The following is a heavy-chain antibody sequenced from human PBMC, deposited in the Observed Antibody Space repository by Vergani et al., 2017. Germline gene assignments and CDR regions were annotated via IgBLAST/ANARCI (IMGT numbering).Heavy chain of an antibody. D-gene: IGHD2-15*01. CDR1: GFTFSSYW. J-gene: IGHJ6*03. CDR3: ARDIADYYYYMDV. Sequence: VQLVESGGGLVQPGGSLRLSCAASGFTFSSYWMHWVRQAPGKGLEWVAVISYDGSNKYYADSVKGRFTISRDNSKNTLYLQMNSLRAEDTAVYYCARDIADYYYYMDVWGKGTTVTVSS. CDR2: ISYDGSNK. V-gene: IGHV3-30*03.